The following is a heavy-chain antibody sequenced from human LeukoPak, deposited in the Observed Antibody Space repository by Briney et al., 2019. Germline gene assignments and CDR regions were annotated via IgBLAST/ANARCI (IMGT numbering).Heavy chain of an antibody. CDR3: ASTDWNYAR. CDR2: IHYSGST. J-gene: IGHJ4*02. D-gene: IGHD1-7*01. V-gene: IGHV4-59*08. CDR1: GGSISNYY. Sequence: SETLSLTCTVSGGSISNYYWSWMRQPPGKGLEWIGYIHYSGSTNYNPSLKSRVTISVDKCKNQFSLKMSSVTAADTAVYYCASTDWNYARWGEGTLVTVSS.